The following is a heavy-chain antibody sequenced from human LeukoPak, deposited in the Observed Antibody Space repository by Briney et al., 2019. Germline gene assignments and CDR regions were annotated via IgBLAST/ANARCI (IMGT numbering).Heavy chain of an antibody. Sequence: PSQTLSLTCTVSGGSISSGSYYWSWIRQPAVKGLEWIGRIYTSGSTNYNPSLKSRVTISVDTSKNQFSLKLSSVTAADTAVYYCARGPYYDFWSGYYANFLDYWGQGTLVTVSS. CDR1: GGSISSGSYY. J-gene: IGHJ4*02. CDR2: IYTSGST. CDR3: ARGPYYDFWSGYYANFLDY. V-gene: IGHV4-61*02. D-gene: IGHD3-3*01.